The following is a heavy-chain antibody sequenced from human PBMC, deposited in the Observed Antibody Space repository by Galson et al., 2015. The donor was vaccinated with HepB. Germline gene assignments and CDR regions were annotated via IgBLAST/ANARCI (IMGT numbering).Heavy chain of an antibody. V-gene: IGHV3-49*03. CDR1: GFTFGDYA. Sequence: SLRLSCAASGFTFGDYAMSWFRQAPGKGLEWEGFIRSKAYGGTTESAASVKGRFTISRDDSKSIAYLHMNSLKTEDTAVYYCTRAAYSYGLYYFDYWGQGTLVPVSS. CDR3: TRAAYSYGLYYFDY. D-gene: IGHD5-18*01. J-gene: IGHJ4*02. CDR2: IRSKAYGGTT.